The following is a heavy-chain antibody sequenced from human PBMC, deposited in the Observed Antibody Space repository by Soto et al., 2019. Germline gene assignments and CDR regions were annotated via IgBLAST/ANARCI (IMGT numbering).Heavy chain of an antibody. J-gene: IGHJ4*02. D-gene: IGHD3-9*01. CDR2: IYYSGST. CDR1: GGSISSYY. CDR3: AGGWDILIDY. Sequence: SETLSLTCTVSGGSISSYYWSWIRQPPGKGLEWIGYIYYSGSTNYNPSLKSRVTISVDTSKNQFSLKLSSVTAADTAVYYCAGGWDILIDYWGQGTLVTVSS. V-gene: IGHV4-59*01.